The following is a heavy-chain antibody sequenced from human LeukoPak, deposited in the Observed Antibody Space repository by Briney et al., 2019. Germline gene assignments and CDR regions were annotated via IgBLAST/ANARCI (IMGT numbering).Heavy chain of an antibody. J-gene: IGHJ4*02. D-gene: IGHD2-15*01. CDR3: AKGRVVPAALLDY. Sequence: AGGSLRLSCAASGFTFSGYAMTWVRQVPGKGLEWVSSISGSGDTTNYADSVKGRFTISRDNPKNTLFLQMNSLRADDTAVYYCAKGRVVPAALLDYWGQGTLVTVSS. V-gene: IGHV3-23*01. CDR1: GFTFSGYA. CDR2: ISGSGDTT.